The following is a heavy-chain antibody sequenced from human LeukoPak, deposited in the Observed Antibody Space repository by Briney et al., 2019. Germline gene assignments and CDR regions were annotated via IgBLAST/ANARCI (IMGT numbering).Heavy chain of an antibody. CDR1: GYTFTDYY. CDR2: INPNSGGT. D-gene: IGHD2-2*01. Sequence: GASVKVSCKASGYTFTDYYVHWVRQAPGQGLEWMGWINPNSGGTNYAQKFQGWVTMTRDTSISTAYMESSRLRSVDTAVYYCARGRKTGGGYCSSSSCYAFDIWGQGTMVTVSS. V-gene: IGHV1-2*04. J-gene: IGHJ3*02. CDR3: ARGRKTGGGYCSSSSCYAFDI.